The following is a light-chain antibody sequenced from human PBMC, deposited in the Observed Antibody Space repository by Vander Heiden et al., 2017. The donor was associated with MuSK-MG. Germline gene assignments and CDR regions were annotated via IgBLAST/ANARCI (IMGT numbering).Light chain of an antibody. Sequence: EIALTQSPGTLSLSPGERATLSCMASQSVSSSYLAWYQQKPGQAPRLLIYGASSRATGIPDRFSGSGSGTDFTLTISRLEPEDFAVYYCQQYCTSPLTFGGGTRVEIK. J-gene: IGKJ4*01. CDR1: QSVSSSY. CDR3: QQYCTSPLT. CDR2: GAS. V-gene: IGKV3-20*01.